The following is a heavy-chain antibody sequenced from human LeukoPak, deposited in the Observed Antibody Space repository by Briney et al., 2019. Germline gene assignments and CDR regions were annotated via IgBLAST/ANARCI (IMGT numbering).Heavy chain of an antibody. Sequence: SQTHSLTCAISGDSVSSNSATWNWIRQSPSRGLEWLGRTYYRSKWYNDYAVSVKSRITINPDTSKNQLSLQLKYVTPEDTAVYYCARDERGTTVADGFDCWGQGTLVTVSS. CDR3: ARDERGTTVADGFDC. D-gene: IGHD4-23*01. CDR2: TYYRSKWYN. CDR1: GDSVSSNSAT. J-gene: IGHJ4*02. V-gene: IGHV6-1*01.